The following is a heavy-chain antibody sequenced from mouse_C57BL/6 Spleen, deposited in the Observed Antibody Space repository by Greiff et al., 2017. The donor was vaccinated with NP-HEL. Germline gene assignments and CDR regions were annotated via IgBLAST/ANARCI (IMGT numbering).Heavy chain of an antibody. Sequence: EVQLQQSGPELVKPGASVKISCKASGYSFTGYYMNWVKQSPEKSLEWIGEINPSTGGTTYNQKFKAKATLTVDKSSSTAYMQLKSLTSEDSAVYYCARSGYDYDGFDYWGQGTTLTVSS. CDR2: INPSTGGT. J-gene: IGHJ2*01. CDR3: ARSGYDYDGFDY. V-gene: IGHV1-42*01. CDR1: GYSFTGYY. D-gene: IGHD2-4*01.